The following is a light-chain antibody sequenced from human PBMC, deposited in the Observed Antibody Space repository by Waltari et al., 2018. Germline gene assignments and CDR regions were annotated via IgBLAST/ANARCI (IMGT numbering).Light chain of an antibody. J-gene: IGKJ1*01. CDR1: QSVSSN. V-gene: IGKV3-15*01. CDR3: QQYNNWPLWT. Sequence: EIVMTQSPATLSVSPGARATLSCRASQSVSSNLAWYQQKPGQAPRLLIYGASTRATGFPARFSGSGSGTEFTLTISSLQSEDFAVYYCQQYNNWPLWTFGQGTKVEIK. CDR2: GAS.